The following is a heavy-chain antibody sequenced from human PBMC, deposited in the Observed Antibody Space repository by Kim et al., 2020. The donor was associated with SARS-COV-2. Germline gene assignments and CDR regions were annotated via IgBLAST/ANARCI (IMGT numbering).Heavy chain of an antibody. CDR1: GGSISSSSYY. J-gene: IGHJ4*02. V-gene: IGHV4-39*07. Sequence: SETLSLTCTVSGGSISSSSYYWGWIRQPPGKGLEWIGSIYYSGSTYYNPSLKSRVTISVDTSKNHFSLELSSVTAADTAVYYCARGPRGQQLFDYWGQGTLVTVSS. CDR2: IYYSGST. CDR3: ARGPRGQQLFDY. D-gene: IGHD6-13*01.